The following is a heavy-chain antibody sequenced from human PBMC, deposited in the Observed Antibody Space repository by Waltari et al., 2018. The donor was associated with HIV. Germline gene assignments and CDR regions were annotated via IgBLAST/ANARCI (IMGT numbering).Heavy chain of an antibody. CDR1: GFTFSSYA. CDR3: AKSSGPYYYYGMDV. D-gene: IGHD3-10*01. Sequence: EVQLLESGGGLVQPGGSLRLSCAASGFTFSSYAMSWVRQAPGKGLEWVSAISGSGCSTYYADSVKGRFTISRDNSKNTLYLQMNSLRAEDTAVYYCAKSSGPYYYYGMDVWGQGTTVTVSS. V-gene: IGHV3-23*01. J-gene: IGHJ6*02. CDR2: ISGSGCST.